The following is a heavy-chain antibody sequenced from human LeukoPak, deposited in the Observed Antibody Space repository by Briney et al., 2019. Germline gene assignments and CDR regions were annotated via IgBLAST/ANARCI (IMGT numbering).Heavy chain of an antibody. CDR2: IKYDGNEE. V-gene: IGHV3-7*01. D-gene: IGHD1-1*01. CDR1: GFTFSSYW. J-gene: IGHJ4*02. Sequence: GGSLRLSCAASGFTFSSYWMRWMRQAPGKGLEWVANIKYDGNEEYYVDSVKGRFTISRDNAKNSLYLQLNNLRVEDTAVYYCKSGGAAPGSFDYWGQGTLVTVSP. CDR3: KSGGAAPGSFDY.